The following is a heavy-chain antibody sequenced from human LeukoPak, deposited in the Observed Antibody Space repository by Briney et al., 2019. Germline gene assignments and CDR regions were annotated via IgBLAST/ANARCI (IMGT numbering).Heavy chain of an antibody. CDR1: GGSISSYY. Sequence: SETLSLTCTVSGGSISSYYWSWIRQPPGKGQEWIGYIYYSGSTNYNPSLKSRVTISVDTSKNQFSLKLSSVTAADTAVYYCARDATAPGYYYMDVWGKGTTVTVSS. D-gene: IGHD2-15*01. V-gene: IGHV4-59*01. CDR3: ARDATAPGYYYMDV. J-gene: IGHJ6*03. CDR2: IYYSGST.